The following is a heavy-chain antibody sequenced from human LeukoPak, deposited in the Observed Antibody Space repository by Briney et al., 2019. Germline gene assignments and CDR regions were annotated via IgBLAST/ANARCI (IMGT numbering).Heavy chain of an antibody. D-gene: IGHD3-22*01. CDR2: IYYSGST. Sequence: SETLSLTCTVSGGSISSYYWSWIRQPPGKGLEWIGYIYYSGSTNYNPSLKSRVTISVDTSKNQFSLKLSSVTAADTAVYYCARGYDSSGYYFSWGQGTLVTVSS. CDR3: ARGYDSSGYYFS. CDR1: GGSISSYY. J-gene: IGHJ5*02. V-gene: IGHV4-59*01.